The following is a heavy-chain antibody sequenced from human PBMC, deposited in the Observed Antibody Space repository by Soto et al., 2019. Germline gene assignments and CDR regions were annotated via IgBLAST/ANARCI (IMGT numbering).Heavy chain of an antibody. Sequence: SAPLTLTSTVSGGSISSYYWSWIRQPPGKGLEWIWYIYYSGSTNYTPDLKSRVNISVDTYKNQLSLKLTSVNAADPAVYYCASEGDILTVSMRTNDFYXWGHGTMVTVS. V-gene: IGHV4-59*01. D-gene: IGHD3-9*01. J-gene: IGHJ3*02. CDR3: ASEGDILTVSMRTNDFYX. CDR1: GGSISSYY. CDR2: IYYSGST.